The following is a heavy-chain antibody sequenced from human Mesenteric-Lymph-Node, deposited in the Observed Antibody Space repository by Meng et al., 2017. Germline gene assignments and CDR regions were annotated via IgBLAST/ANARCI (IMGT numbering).Heavy chain of an antibody. V-gene: IGHV3-21*01. Sequence: EGHLVESWGGLVKPGVCLRLACAASGFTFSSYSMNWVRQAPGKGLEWGSSISSSSSYIYYADSVKGRFTISRDNAKNSLYLQMNSLRAEDTAVYYCARTRDSSGYYYDYWGQGTLVTVSS. CDR1: GFTFSSYS. CDR3: ARTRDSSGYYYDY. J-gene: IGHJ4*02. CDR2: ISSSSSYI. D-gene: IGHD3-22*01.